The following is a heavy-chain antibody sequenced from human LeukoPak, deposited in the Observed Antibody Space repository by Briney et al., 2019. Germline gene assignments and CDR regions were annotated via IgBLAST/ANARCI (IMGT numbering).Heavy chain of an antibody. Sequence: SETLSLTCAVYGGSFSGYYWSWIRQPPGKGLEWIGEINHSGRTNYNPSLKSRVTISVDTSKNQFSLKLSSVTAADTAVYYCASRAGDYDFWSGYYFDYWGQGTLVTVSS. J-gene: IGHJ4*02. CDR3: ASRAGDYDFWSGYYFDY. CDR1: GGSFSGYY. D-gene: IGHD3-3*01. CDR2: INHSGRT. V-gene: IGHV4-34*01.